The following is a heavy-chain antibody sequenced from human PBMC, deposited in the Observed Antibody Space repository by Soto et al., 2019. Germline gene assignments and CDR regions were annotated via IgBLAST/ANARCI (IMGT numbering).Heavy chain of an antibody. V-gene: IGHV3-23*01. D-gene: IGHD2-15*01. CDR3: AIDLWWYTH. J-gene: IGHJ4*02. CDR2: ISGGGSGA. CDR1: GFTFSDHA. Sequence: EVQLLESGGGLVQPGGSLRLSCTASGFTFSDHAMTRVRQAPGKGLEWLSGISGGGSGAYYADSVKGRFTVSRANSNNTLFLQMDSLRVEDTAVYYCAIDLWWYTHWGQGILVSVSS.